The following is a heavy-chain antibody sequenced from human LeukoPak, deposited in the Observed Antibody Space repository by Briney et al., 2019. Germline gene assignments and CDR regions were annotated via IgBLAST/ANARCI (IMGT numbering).Heavy chain of an antibody. CDR1: GFTFSSYA. CDR3: AKSGDSFDY. Sequence: GGSLRLSCAASGFTFSSYAMSWVRHATGKGLEWVSAISGSGGSTYYAVSVKGRFTISRDNSKNTLYLQMNSLRAEDTAVYYCAKSGDSFDYWGQGTLVTVSS. D-gene: IGHD6-25*01. CDR2: ISGSGGST. V-gene: IGHV3-23*01. J-gene: IGHJ4*02.